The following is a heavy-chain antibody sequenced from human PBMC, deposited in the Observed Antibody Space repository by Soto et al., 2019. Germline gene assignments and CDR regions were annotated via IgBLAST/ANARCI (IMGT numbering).Heavy chain of an antibody. CDR3: AKVRRCGEVRSLY. V-gene: IGHV3-23*01. Sequence: EVQLLESGGGLVQPGGYLRLSCAASGFTFSSYDMSWVRQAPGKGLEWVSAIGVSGDTTYYADSVKGRFTISRDNSKNTLYLQMGSLRAEETAVYYCAKVRRCGEVRSLYWGQGTLVTVSS. CDR1: GFTFSSYD. CDR2: IGVSGDTT. D-gene: IGHD3-10*01. J-gene: IGHJ4*02.